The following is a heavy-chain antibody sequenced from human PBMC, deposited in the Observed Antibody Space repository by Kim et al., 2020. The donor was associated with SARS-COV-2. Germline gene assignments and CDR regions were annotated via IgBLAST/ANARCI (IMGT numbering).Heavy chain of an antibody. CDR1: GGSISSGGYY. CDR3: ARAHRTIFAVVEYMDF. D-gene: IGHD3-3*01. J-gene: IGHJ6*04. Sequence: SETLSLTCTVSGGSISSGGYYWSWIRQHPGKGLEWIGYIYYSGSTYYNPSLKSRVTISVDTPKNQFSLKLSSVTAADTAVYYCARAHRTIFAVVEYMDFWGAGTTVTASS. V-gene: IGHV4-31*03. CDR2: IYYSGST.